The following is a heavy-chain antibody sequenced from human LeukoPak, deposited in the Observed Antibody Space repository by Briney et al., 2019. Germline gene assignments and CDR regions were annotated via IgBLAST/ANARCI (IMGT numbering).Heavy chain of an antibody. J-gene: IGHJ4*02. CDR3: ARDTYYYDSSGLATDY. Sequence: GGSLRLSCAASGFTFSSYAMSWVRQAPGKGLEWVSAISGSGGSTYYADSVKGRFTISRDNSKNTLYLQMNSLRAEDTAVYYCARDTYYYDSSGLATDYWGQGTLVTVSS. CDR1: GFTFSSYA. V-gene: IGHV3-23*01. D-gene: IGHD3-22*01. CDR2: ISGSGGST.